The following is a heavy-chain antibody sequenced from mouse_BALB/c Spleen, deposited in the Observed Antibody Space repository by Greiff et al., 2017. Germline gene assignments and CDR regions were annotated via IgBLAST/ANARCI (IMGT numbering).Heavy chain of an antibody. CDR1: GYSFTSGS. J-gene: IGHJ3*01. D-gene: IGHD1-1*02. V-gene: IGHV3-8*02. CDR3: AKGGPWFGY. Sequence: EVKLVESGPSLVKPSQTLSLTCTVSGYSFTSGSLNWVRKFPGNKLEYMGYISSSGSTNYNPSLISRISITRDTSKNQYYLQLNSVTTEDTATYYCAKGGPWFGYWGQRTLVTGSA. CDR2: ISSSGST.